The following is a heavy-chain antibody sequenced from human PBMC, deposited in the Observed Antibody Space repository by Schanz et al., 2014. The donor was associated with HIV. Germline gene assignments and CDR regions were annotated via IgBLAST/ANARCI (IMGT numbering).Heavy chain of an antibody. CDR3: AREDMDRGGLY. Sequence: QVQLVQSGAEVKKPGASVKVSCKASGYTFISYDINWVRQASGQGLEWVGVINPSIGSITYGHRVQGRVTMTRDTSTSTVYMELSSLRSEDTAVYYCAREDMDRGGLYWGQGTLVTVSS. D-gene: IGHD3-10*01. CDR1: GYTFISYD. V-gene: IGHV1-46*01. CDR2: INPSIGSI. J-gene: IGHJ4*02.